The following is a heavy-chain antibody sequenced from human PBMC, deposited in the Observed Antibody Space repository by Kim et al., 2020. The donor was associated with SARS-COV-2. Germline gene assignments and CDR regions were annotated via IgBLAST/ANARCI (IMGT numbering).Heavy chain of an antibody. V-gene: IGHV3-23*01. D-gene: IGHD6-19*01. J-gene: IGHJ4*02. CDR3: AKDPIPGYTSAWYEGNGYYFDC. Sequence: GGSLRLSCAASGFSFSDFAMSWVRQAPGKGLEWVSSISDTGRTTYYSDSVEGRFTISRDNSQNTLFLQMNSLRAEDTAIYYCAKDPIPGYTSAWYEGNGYYFDCWGRGTLVTLSS. CDR2: ISDTGRTT. CDR1: GFSFSDFA.